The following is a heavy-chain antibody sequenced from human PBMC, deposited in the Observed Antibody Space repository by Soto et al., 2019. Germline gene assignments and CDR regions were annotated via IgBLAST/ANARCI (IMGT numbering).Heavy chain of an antibody. CDR1: GFTFSNAW. CDR3: TTEAAVAGQEGY. Sequence: PVGSLRLSCAASGFTFSNAWMSWVRQAPGKGLEWVGRIKSKTDGGTTDYAAPVKGRFTISRDDSKNTLYLQMNSLKTEDTAVYYCTTEAAVAGQEGYWGQGTLVTVSS. D-gene: IGHD6-19*01. V-gene: IGHV3-15*01. J-gene: IGHJ4*02. CDR2: IKSKTDGGTT.